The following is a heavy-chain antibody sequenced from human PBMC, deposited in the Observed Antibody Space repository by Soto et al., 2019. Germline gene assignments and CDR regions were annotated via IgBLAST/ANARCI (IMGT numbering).Heavy chain of an antibody. D-gene: IGHD6-19*01. J-gene: IGHJ4*02. CDR2: INWNGGST. V-gene: IGHV3-20*04. Sequence: LRLSCAASGFTFDDYGMSWVRQAPGKGLEWVSGINWNGGSTGYADSVKGRFTISRDNAKNSLYLQMNSLRAEDTALYYCARLYSSGWYGPGRYWGQGTLVTSPQ. CDR3: ARLYSSGWYGPGRY. CDR1: GFTFDDYG.